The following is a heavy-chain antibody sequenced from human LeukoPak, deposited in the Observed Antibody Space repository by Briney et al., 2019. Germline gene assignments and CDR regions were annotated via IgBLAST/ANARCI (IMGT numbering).Heavy chain of an antibody. D-gene: IGHD5-12*01. Sequence: PGGPLRLSCAASGVTFSSHGMHWVRQAPGKGLEWVALISSGGNDKLYGNSVKGRFTISRNDSKSTLYLQMNSLRAEDTAVYYCTTKVIRGNSGDDYDDWGQGTLVTVSS. CDR3: TTKVIRGNSGDDYDD. CDR2: ISSGGNDK. J-gene: IGHJ4*02. CDR1: GVTFSSHG. V-gene: IGHV3-30*03.